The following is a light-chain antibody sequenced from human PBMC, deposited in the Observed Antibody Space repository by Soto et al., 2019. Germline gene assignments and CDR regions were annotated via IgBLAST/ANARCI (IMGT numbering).Light chain of an antibody. V-gene: IGKV3-20*01. CDR1: QSVSSNY. CDR3: QQLGT. J-gene: IGKJ1*01. CDR2: GAS. Sequence: EIVLTQSPGTLSLSPGERATLSCRASQSVSSNYLAWYQQKPGQAPGLLIYGASSRATGIPDRFSGGGSGTDFTLTISRLEPEDFAVYYCQQLGTFGQGTKVEIK.